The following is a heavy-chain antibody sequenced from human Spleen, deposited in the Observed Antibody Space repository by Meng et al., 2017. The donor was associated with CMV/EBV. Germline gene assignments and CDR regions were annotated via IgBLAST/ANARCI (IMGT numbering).Heavy chain of an antibody. CDR1: GASISCDYSF. D-gene: IGHD5-12*01. CDR2: IYFRGNT. V-gene: IGHV4-30-4*08. J-gene: IGHJ4*02. CDR3: ARDNGYEYYFDS. Sequence: CSFSGASISCDYSFWSWIRQPPGKVLEWVGYIYFRGNTYYNPSLKSRITMSVDTSKNHFSLRLTSVTAADTAVYYCARDNGYEYYFDSWGQGTLVTVSS.